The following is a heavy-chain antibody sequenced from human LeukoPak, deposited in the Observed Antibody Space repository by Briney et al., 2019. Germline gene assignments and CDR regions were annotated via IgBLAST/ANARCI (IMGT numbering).Heavy chain of an antibody. J-gene: IGHJ4*02. V-gene: IGHV4-39*01. D-gene: IGHD1-26*01. CDR1: GASVSSSSYY. CDR3: ATRRSGSHPYY. Sequence: PSETLSLTCTVSGASVSSSSYYWEWIRQPPGKGLEWVGSVFYSGSTNYNPSLKSRLTMSTDTSKNQFSLRLSSVTATDTAVYYCATRRSGSHPYYWGQGTLVTVSS. CDR2: VFYSGST.